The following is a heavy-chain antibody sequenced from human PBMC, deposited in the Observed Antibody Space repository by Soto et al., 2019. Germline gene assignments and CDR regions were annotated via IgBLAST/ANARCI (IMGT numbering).Heavy chain of an antibody. CDR3: ARDLDWDYYDMDV. Sequence: EVQLVESGGGLVQPGGSLRLSCAASGFTFSSYSMNWVRQAPGKGLEWVSYISSSSSTIYYAASVKGRFTISRDNAKNSLYLQMNSLRAEDTAVYYCARDLDWDYYDMDVWGKGTTVTVSS. CDR1: GFTFSSYS. V-gene: IGHV3-48*01. J-gene: IGHJ6*03. CDR2: ISSSSSTI. D-gene: IGHD2-21*01.